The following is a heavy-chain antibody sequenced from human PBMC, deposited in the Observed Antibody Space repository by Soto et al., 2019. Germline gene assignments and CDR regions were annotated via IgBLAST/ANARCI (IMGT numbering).Heavy chain of an antibody. J-gene: IGHJ3*02. D-gene: IGHD3-10*01. CDR2: TYSGGST. Sequence: GGSLRLSCAASGFTVSSNYMSWVRQAPGKGLEWVSVTYSGGSTYYADSVKGRFTISRHNSKNTLYLQMNSLRAEDTAVYYCARDPITSYDAFDIWGQGTMVTVSS. CDR1: GFTVSSNY. V-gene: IGHV3-53*04. CDR3: ARDPITSYDAFDI.